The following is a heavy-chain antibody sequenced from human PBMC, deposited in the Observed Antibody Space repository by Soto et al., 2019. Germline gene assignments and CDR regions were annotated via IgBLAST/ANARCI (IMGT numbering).Heavy chain of an antibody. V-gene: IGHV3-23*01. CDR3: AMNYGPLIGANYFDY. D-gene: IGHD3-16*01. CDR1: GFTFSSYS. J-gene: IGHJ4*02. Sequence: GGSLRLSCAASGFTFSSYSMNWVGQAPGKGLEWVSGISGSGGSTFYPDSVKGRFTISRDNSKNTLYLQMNSLRAEDTAVYYCAMNYGPLIGANYFDYWGQGALGTVSS. CDR2: ISGSGGST.